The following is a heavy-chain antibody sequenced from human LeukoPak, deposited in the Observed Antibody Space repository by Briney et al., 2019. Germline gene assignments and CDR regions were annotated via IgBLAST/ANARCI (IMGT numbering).Heavy chain of an antibody. CDR2: IYSSGTT. J-gene: IGHJ5*02. CDR3: ARERYYYDSSGYLNWFDP. CDR1: GGSRSSYY. V-gene: IGHV4-4*07. Sequence: PSETLSLTCTVSGGSRSSYYWSWIRQPAGKGLEWIGRIYSSGTTNYNPSLQSRVTMSLDTSNSQSSLKLSSVIAADTAVYYCARERYYYDSSGYLNWFDPWGQGTLVTVSS. D-gene: IGHD3-22*01.